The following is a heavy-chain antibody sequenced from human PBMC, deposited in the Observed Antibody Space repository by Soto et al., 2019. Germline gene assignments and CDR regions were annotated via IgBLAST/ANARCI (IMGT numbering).Heavy chain of an antibody. CDR3: ARGGYYFYMDV. CDR2: IHHSGST. V-gene: IGHV4-4*02. D-gene: IGHD1-26*01. J-gene: IGHJ6*03. CDR1: GGSISIINW. Sequence: SETPSLTRAFSGGSISIINWWGWGRQTPGKGLEWIGQIHHSGSTNYSPSLTSRVTISVDKSKNQFSLKMNSVTAADTAVYYCARGGYYFYMDVWGKGTTVTVSS.